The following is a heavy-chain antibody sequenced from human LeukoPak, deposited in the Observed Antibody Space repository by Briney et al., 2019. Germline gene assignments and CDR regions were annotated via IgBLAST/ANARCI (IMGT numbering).Heavy chain of an antibody. CDR2: FDPEDGET. D-gene: IGHD3-22*01. CDR3: ATGPQWYYDSSGYPLDY. J-gene: IGHJ4*02. Sequence: ASVKVSCKVSGYTLTELSMRWVRQAPGKGLEWMGGFDPEDGETIYAQKFQGRVTMTEDTSTDTAYMELSSLRSEDTAVYYCATGPQWYYDSSGYPLDYWGQGTLVTVSS. V-gene: IGHV1-24*01. CDR1: GYTLTELS.